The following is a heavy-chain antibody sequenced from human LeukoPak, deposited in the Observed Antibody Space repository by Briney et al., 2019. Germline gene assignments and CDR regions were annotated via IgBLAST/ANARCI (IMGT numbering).Heavy chain of an antibody. CDR3: AKNRGGTITFSYFQH. CDR2: LRYDGSNK. V-gene: IGHV3-30*02. CDR1: GFTFSSYG. Sequence: GGSLRLSCAASGFTFSSYGMHWVRKAPGKGLVSVPFLRYDGSNKYYADSVKGRFTISRDNSKNTLYLQMNSLRAEDTAVYYCAKNRGGTITFSYFQHWGQGTLVTVSS. D-gene: IGHD3-16*01. J-gene: IGHJ1*01.